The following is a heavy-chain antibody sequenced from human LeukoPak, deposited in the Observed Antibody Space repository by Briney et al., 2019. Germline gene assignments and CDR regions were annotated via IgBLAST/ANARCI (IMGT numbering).Heavy chain of an antibody. D-gene: IGHD6-13*01. J-gene: IGHJ4*02. CDR3: AKGTSSWHEFDS. V-gene: IGHV3-43D*03. CDR1: GFTFSSYG. Sequence: GGSLRLSCAASGFTFSSYGMSWVRQAPGKGLEWVSLITWDGDSTYYADSVKGRFTISRDNSKNYLYLQMNSLRAEDTALYYCAKGTSSWHEFDSWGQGTLVTVSS. CDR2: ITWDGDST.